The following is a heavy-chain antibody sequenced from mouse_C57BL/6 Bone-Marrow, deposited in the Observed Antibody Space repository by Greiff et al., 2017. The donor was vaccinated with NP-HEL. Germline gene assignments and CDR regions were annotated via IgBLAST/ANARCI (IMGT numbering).Heavy chain of an antibody. Sequence: QVQLQQPGAELVKPGASVKLSCKASGYTFTSYWMHWVKQRPGQGLEWIGMIHPNSGSTNYNEKFKSKATLTVDKSSSTAYMQLSSLTSEDSAVYYCARMARSNYFAWFAYWGQGTLVTVSA. CDR2: IHPNSGST. CDR1: GYTFTSYW. CDR3: ARMARSNYFAWFAY. V-gene: IGHV1-64*01. J-gene: IGHJ3*01. D-gene: IGHD2-5*01.